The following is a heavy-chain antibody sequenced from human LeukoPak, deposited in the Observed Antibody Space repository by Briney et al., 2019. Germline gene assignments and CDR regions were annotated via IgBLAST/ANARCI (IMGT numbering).Heavy chain of an antibody. Sequence: ASVKVSCKASGYTFTSYGISWVRQAPGQGLEWMGWISAYNGNTNYAQKLQGRVTMTTDTSTSTAYMELRSLRSNDTAVYYCARDLHTMVRGVTLYFDYWGRGTLVTVSS. CDR2: ISAYNGNT. CDR1: GYTFTSYG. CDR3: ARDLHTMVRGVTLYFDY. V-gene: IGHV1-18*01. J-gene: IGHJ4*02. D-gene: IGHD3-10*01.